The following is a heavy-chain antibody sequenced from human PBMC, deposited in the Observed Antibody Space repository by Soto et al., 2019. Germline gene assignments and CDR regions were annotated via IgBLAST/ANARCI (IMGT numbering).Heavy chain of an antibody. CDR2: IYSSGSA. D-gene: IGHD1-26*01. CDR3: ATIVGANDY. J-gene: IGHJ4*02. V-gene: IGHV4-4*07. Sequence: KTSETLSLTCTVSGGSSYTYSWTWIRQPAGKGLEWIGHIYSSGSANYNPSLKSRVSMSVDTSKNQFSLKLNSVTAADTAVYYCATIVGANDYWGQGTLVTVSS. CDR1: GGSSYTYS.